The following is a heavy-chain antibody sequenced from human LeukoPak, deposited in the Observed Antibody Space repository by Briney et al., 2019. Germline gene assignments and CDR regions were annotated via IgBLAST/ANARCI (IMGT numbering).Heavy chain of an antibody. CDR3: ARDRGLVVPAAPFDY. CDR2: ISAYNGNT. D-gene: IGHD2-2*01. J-gene: IGHJ4*02. CDR1: GYTFTSYG. Sequence: ASVKVSCKASGYTFTSYGISWVRPAPGQGLEWMGRISAYNGNTNYAQKLQGRVTMTTDTSTSTAYMELRSLRSDDTAVYYCARDRGLVVPAAPFDYWGQGTLVTVSS. V-gene: IGHV1-18*01.